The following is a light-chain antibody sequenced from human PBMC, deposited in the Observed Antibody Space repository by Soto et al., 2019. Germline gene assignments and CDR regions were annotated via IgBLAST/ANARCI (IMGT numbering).Light chain of an antibody. CDR1: QTVSNY. J-gene: IGKJ5*01. V-gene: IGKV3-11*01. CDR2: DAS. Sequence: EIVVTQSPATLSFSPGERATLSCRASQTVSNYLAWFQQKPGQAPNLLIYDASNRATGVPARFSGSGSGTDFTLTISSLEPEDFAVYYCHHRGDWITFGQGTRLEIK. CDR3: HHRGDWIT.